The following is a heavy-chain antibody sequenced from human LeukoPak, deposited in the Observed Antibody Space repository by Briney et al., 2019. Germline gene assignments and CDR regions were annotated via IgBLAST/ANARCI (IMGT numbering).Heavy chain of an antibody. CDR2: IYYIGST. V-gene: IGHV4-59*01. J-gene: IGHJ4*02. CDR1: GDSTSSYY. D-gene: IGHD3-16*01. Sequence: SETLSLTCTVSGDSTSSYYWSWIRQPPGKGLEWIGYIYYIGSTNYNPSLKSRVTISVDTSKNQFSLKLSSVTAADTAVYYCARVITVRGVIFDYWGQGTLVTVSS. CDR3: ARVITVRGVIFDY.